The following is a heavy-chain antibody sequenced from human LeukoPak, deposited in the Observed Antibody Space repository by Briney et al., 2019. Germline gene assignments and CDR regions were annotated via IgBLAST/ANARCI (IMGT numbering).Heavy chain of an antibody. CDR3: ARDFTGGYFDY. CDR2: INPDSGAT. CDR1: RYTFSDYY. V-gene: IGHV1-2*02. Sequence: ASVKVSCKTSRYTFSDYYVHWVRQAPGQGLERMGWINPDSGATNYAQKFQGRVTMTRDTSISTAYMELSRLRSDDTAVYYCARDFTGGYFDYWGQGTLVTVSS. D-gene: IGHD2-8*02. J-gene: IGHJ4*02.